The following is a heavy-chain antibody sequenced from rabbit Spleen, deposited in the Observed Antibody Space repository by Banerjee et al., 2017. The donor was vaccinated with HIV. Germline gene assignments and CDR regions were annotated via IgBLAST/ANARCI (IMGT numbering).Heavy chain of an antibody. J-gene: IGHJ4*01. CDR3: ARDLVGVIGWNFYL. D-gene: IGHD1-1*01. Sequence: QSLEESGGGLVQPEGSLTLTCTASGFSFSNYYYMCWVRQAPGKGLEWIGCMDTGRANIYYANWAKGRFTISKASSTTVTLQMTSLTAADTATYFCARDLVGVIGWNFYLWGQGTLVTVS. V-gene: IGHV1S40*01. CDR1: GFSFSNYYY. CDR2: MDTGRANI.